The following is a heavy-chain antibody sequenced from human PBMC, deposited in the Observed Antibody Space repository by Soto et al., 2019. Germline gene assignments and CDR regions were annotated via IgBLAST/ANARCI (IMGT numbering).Heavy chain of an antibody. CDR1: GGSFSSYA. CDR2: IIPILGTP. J-gene: IGHJ4*02. V-gene: IGHV1-69*11. CDR3: ARDGGHYYDSSGSFDY. Sequence: SVKVSCKASGGSFSSYAFTWVRQAPGQGLEWMGTIIPILGTPNYAQKFQGRLTITADESTSTAYMDLSSLTSEDTAVYYCARDGGHYYDSSGSFDYWGQGTLVTVSS. D-gene: IGHD3-22*01.